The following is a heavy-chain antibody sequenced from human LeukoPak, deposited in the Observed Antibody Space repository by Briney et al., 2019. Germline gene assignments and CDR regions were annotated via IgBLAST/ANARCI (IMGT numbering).Heavy chain of an antibody. D-gene: IGHD6-13*01. CDR2: INAGSGDT. Sequence: GASVKVSCKASGYTFTSHAIDWVRQAPGQRPEWMGWINAGSGDTKCSQNLEGRVTITRDTSASTAYMELSSLKSEDTAVYYCARTARIAATEGDYFDYWGQGTLVTVSS. V-gene: IGHV1-3*01. CDR1: GYTFTSHA. CDR3: ARTARIAATEGDYFDY. J-gene: IGHJ4*02.